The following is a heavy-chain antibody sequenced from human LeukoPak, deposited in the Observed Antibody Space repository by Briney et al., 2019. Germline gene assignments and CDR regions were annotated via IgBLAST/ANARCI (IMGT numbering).Heavy chain of an antibody. D-gene: IGHD1-26*01. CDR2: ISGSGGST. V-gene: IGHV3-23*01. CDR3: AKDAWELWGRFDY. Sequence: GGTLRLSCAASGFTFSSHGMSWVRQAPGKGLEWVSAISGSGGSTYYADSVKGRFTISRDNSKNTLYLQMNSLRAEDTAVYYCAKDAWELWGRFDYWGQGTLVTVSS. CDR1: GFTFSSHG. J-gene: IGHJ4*02.